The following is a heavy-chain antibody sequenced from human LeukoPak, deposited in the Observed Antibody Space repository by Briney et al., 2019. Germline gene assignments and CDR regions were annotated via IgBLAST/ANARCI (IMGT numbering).Heavy chain of an antibody. CDR1: GGSISSYY. CDR2: INHSGST. J-gene: IGHJ6*03. V-gene: IGHV4-34*01. D-gene: IGHD1-26*01. Sequence: SETLSLTCTVSGGSISSYYWSWIRQPPGKGLEWIGEINHSGSTNYNPSLKSRVTISVDTSKNQFSLKLSSVTAADTAVYYCARGVTVSGSYWDYYYYYYMDVWGKGTTVTISS. CDR3: ARGVTVSGSYWDYYYYYYMDV.